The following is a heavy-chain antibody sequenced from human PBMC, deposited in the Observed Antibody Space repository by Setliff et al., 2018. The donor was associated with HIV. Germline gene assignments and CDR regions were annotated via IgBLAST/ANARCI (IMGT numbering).Heavy chain of an antibody. J-gene: IGHJ4*02. CDR2: IKQDGSEK. V-gene: IGHV3-7*01. CDR3: ASPTYYNFLN. CDR1: GFTLSTYW. Sequence: PGGSLRLSCAVSGFTLSTYWMSWVRQAPGKGLEWVANIKQDGSEKYYVDSVKGRFTISRDNAKNSLFLQMNSLRVEDTAIYFCASPTYYNFLNWGQGTLVTVSS. D-gene: IGHD3-9*01.